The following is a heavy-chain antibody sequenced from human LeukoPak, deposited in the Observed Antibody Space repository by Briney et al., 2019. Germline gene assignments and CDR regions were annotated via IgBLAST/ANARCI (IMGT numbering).Heavy chain of an antibody. CDR1: GGSFSGYY. CDR2: INHSGST. V-gene: IGHV4-34*01. J-gene: IGHJ6*02. Sequence: SETLSLTCAVYGGSFSGYYWSWIRQPPGKGLEWIGEINHSGSTNYSPSLKSRVTISVDTSKNQFSLKLSSVTAADTAVYYCARGRPAAKYIYYYYGMDVWGQGTTVTVSS. D-gene: IGHD2-2*01. CDR3: ARGRPAAKYIYYYYGMDV.